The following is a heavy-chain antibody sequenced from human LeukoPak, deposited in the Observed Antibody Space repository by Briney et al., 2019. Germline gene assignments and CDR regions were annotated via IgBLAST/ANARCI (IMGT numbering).Heavy chain of an antibody. CDR3: ASVYDSSGYYPF. CDR2: IYYSGST. V-gene: IGHV4-31*03. D-gene: IGHD3-22*01. J-gene: IGHJ4*02. CDR1: GGSISSGGYY. Sequence: SETLSLTCTVSGGSISSGGYYWSWIRQHPGKGLEWIGYIYYSGSTYYNPSLKSRVTISVDTSKNQFSLKLSSVTAADTAVYYCASVYDSSGYYPFWGQGTLVTVSS.